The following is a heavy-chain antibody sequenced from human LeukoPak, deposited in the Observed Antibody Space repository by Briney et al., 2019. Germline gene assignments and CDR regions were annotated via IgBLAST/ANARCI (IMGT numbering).Heavy chain of an antibody. CDR3: ARVGKSGWDFDH. V-gene: IGHV3-7*01. J-gene: IGHJ4*02. D-gene: IGHD6-19*01. CDR2: INEAGSLK. CDR1: GFTFSAYW. Sequence: GGSLRLSCAASGFTFSAYWMTWVRQAPGKGLEWVANINEAGSLKYYVDSVKDRFTISRDNTKNSLSLQMNSLRVDDTAVYYCARVGKSGWDFDHWGQGTLVTVSS.